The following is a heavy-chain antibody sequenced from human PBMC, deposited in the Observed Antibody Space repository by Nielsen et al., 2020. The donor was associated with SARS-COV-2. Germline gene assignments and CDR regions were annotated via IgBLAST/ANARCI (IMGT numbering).Heavy chain of an antibody. V-gene: IGHV3-7*04. J-gene: IGHJ5*01. CDR1: GFNFSGCW. D-gene: IGHD2-2*01. CDR2: IRQDGSEN. Sequence: GGSLRLSCAASGFNFSGCWMSWVRQAPGKGLEWVANIRQDGSENYYVDSLKGRISISRDNAKNSMYLQMNSLRDEDTAVYYCAKEPSTSYCSDATCLNSFDPWGQGTLVTVSS. CDR3: AKEPSTSYCSDATCLNSFDP.